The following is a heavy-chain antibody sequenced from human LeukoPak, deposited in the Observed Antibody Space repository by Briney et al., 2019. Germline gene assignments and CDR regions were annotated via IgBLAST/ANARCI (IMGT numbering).Heavy chain of an antibody. J-gene: IGHJ6*02. CDR3: ARVGDYGDYYYYGMDV. V-gene: IGHV4-59*01. CDR2: IYYSGST. D-gene: IGHD4-17*01. CDR1: GDSISSYY. Sequence: PSETLSLTCTLSGDSISSYYCSWLRQPPAKGVEWFGYIYYSGSTNYNPSLKSRVTISVDTSKNQFSLKLSSVTAADTAVYYCARVGDYGDYYYYGMDVWGQGTTVTVSS.